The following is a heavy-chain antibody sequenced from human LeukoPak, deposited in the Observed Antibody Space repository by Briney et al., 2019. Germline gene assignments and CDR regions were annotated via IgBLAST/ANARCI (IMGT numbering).Heavy chain of an antibody. CDR3: ARAYYYYMDV. V-gene: IGHV4-59*12. J-gene: IGHJ6*03. CDR1: GGSISSYY. Sequence: SETLSLTCTVSGGSISSYYWSWIRQPPGKGLEWIGYIYYSGSTNYNPSLESRATISVDKSKNQFSLKLNSVTAADTAVYYCARAYYYYMDVWGKGTTVSVSS. CDR2: IYYSGST.